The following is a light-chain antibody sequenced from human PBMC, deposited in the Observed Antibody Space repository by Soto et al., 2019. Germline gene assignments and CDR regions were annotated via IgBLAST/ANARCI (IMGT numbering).Light chain of an antibody. CDR1: SSDVGGYNY. Sequence: QSALTHPASGSGSPGQSSSISCTGTSSDVGGYNYVSWYQQHPGKAPKLMIYDVSNRPSGVSNRFSGSKSGNTASLTISGLQAEDEADYYCSSYTSSSTPYVFGTGTKVTVL. J-gene: IGLJ1*01. CDR3: SSYTSSSTPYV. V-gene: IGLV2-14*01. CDR2: DVS.